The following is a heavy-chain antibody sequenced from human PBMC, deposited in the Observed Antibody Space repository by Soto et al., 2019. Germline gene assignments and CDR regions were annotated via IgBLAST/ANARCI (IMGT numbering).Heavy chain of an antibody. CDR2: IYSGGST. CDR3: ARAGTAMDFYYGMDV. V-gene: IGHV3-53*01. J-gene: IGHJ6*02. Sequence: PGGSVRLSCAASGFTVSSNYMSWVRQAPGKGLEWVSVIYSGGSTYYADSVKGRFTISRDNSKNTLYLQMNSLRAEDTAVYYCARAGTAMDFYYGMDVWGQGTTVTVSS. CDR1: GFTVSSNY. D-gene: IGHD5-18*01.